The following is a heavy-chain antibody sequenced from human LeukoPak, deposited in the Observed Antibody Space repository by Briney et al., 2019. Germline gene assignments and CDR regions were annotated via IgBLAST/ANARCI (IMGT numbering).Heavy chain of an antibody. J-gene: IGHJ4*02. CDR3: AKAEVKSYYLFDY. CDR2: ISGSGGST. CDR1: GFTFSSYA. Sequence: GGSLRLSCAASGFTFSSYAMSRVRQAPGKGLEWVSAISGSGGSTYYADSVKGRFTISRDNSKNTLYLQMNSLRAEDTAVYYCAKAEVKSYYLFDYWGQGTLVTVSS. D-gene: IGHD1-26*01. V-gene: IGHV3-23*01.